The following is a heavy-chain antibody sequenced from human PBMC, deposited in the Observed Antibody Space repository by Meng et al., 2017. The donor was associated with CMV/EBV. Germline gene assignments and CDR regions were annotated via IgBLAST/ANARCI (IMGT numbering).Heavy chain of an antibody. V-gene: IGHV3-33*06. CDR3: AKDPPIAARICYFDY. CDR1: GFTFSSYG. J-gene: IGHJ4*02. D-gene: IGHD6-6*01. CDR2: IWYDGSNK. Sequence: GESLKISCAASGFTFSSYGMHWVRQAPGKGLEWVAVIWYDGSNKYYADSVKGRFTISRDNSKNTLYLQMNSLRAEDTAVYYCAKDPPIAARICYFDYWGQGTLVTVSS.